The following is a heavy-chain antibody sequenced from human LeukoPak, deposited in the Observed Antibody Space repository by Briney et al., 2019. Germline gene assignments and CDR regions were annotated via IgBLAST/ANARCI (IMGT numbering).Heavy chain of an antibody. CDR3: AKESASFHTSGASFDY. Sequence: GGSLRLSCAVSGFTFSNHGMHWVRQAPGKGLEGVAFIKHDESKIHYTDSVKDRFTVSRGTAKNTLYLQMNSLGVEDTAVYFCAKESASFHTSGASFDYWGQGTLVTVSS. D-gene: IGHD3-10*01. J-gene: IGHJ4*02. CDR1: GFTFSNHG. CDR2: IKHDESKI. V-gene: IGHV3-30*02.